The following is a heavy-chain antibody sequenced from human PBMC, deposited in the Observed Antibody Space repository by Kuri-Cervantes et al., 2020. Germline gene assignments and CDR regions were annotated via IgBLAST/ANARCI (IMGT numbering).Heavy chain of an antibody. D-gene: IGHD3-10*01. V-gene: IGHV3-21*01. Sequence: GESLKISCAASGFTFSSYSMNWVRQAPGKGLEWVSSISSSSSYIYYADSVKGRFTISRDNAKNSLYLQMNSLRAEDTAVYYCARRGSGTGFDPWGQGTLVTVSS. CDR3: ARRGSGTGFDP. CDR1: GFTFSSYS. CDR2: ISSSSSYI. J-gene: IGHJ5*02.